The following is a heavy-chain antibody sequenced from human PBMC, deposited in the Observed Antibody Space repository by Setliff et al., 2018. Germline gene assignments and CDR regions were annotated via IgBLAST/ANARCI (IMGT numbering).Heavy chain of an antibody. CDR2: ISAYNGNT. CDR3: ARESGYYYDSSGYYTDAFDI. V-gene: IGHV1-18*01. CDR1: GYTFTSYG. J-gene: IGHJ3*02. D-gene: IGHD3-22*01. Sequence: ASVKVSCKASGYTFTSYGISWVRQAPGQGLEWMGWISAYNGNTNYAQKLQGRVTITTDTSTSTAYMELRSLRSDDTAVYYCARESGYYYDSSGYYTDAFDIWGQGTMVTVSS.